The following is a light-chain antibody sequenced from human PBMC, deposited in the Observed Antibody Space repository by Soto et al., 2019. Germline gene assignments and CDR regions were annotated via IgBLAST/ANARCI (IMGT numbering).Light chain of an antibody. V-gene: IGKV3-11*01. Sequence: VVTQSADALSLPQGEKSADPCMASQSVSSYLAWYQQKPGQAPRLLIYDASNRATGIPDRFSGSGSGTDFTLTISCLQPEDFATYYCPHLNSYPRPFAQRTKVAIK. CDR1: QSVSSY. CDR2: DAS. J-gene: IGKJ1*01. CDR3: PHLNSYPRP.